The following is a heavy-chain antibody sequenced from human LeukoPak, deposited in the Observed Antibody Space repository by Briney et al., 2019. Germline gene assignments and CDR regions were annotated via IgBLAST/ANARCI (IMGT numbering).Heavy chain of an antibody. CDR2: ISYSGST. D-gene: IGHD3-9*01. Sequence: SETLSLTCTVSGGSINSASWSWIRQPPGKGLEWMGFISYSGSTSYNPSLGSRVTMAVDTSSNQFSLDLSSVTAADTAVYSCATYAMMTGYSDSWGQGTLVTVSS. J-gene: IGHJ1*01. V-gene: IGHV4-59*01. CDR1: GGSINSAS. CDR3: ATYAMMTGYSDS.